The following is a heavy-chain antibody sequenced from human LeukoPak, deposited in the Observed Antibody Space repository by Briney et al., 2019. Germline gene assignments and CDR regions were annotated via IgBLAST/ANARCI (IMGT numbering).Heavy chain of an antibody. CDR3: ARAFSMVRVEGYMDV. V-gene: IGHV4-61*01. J-gene: IGHJ6*03. CDR1: GGSISSSSYY. D-gene: IGHD3-10*01. CDR2: IYYSGST. Sequence: SETLSLTCTVSGGSISSSSYYWSWIRQPPGKGLEWIGYIYYSGSTNYNPSLKSRVTISVDTSKNQFSLKLSSVTAADTAVYYCARAFSMVRVEGYMDVWGKGTTVTISS.